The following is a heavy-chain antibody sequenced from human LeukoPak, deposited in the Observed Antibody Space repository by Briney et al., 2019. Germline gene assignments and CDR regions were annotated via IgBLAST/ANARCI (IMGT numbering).Heavy chain of an antibody. CDR2: IKSKSDGGTT. D-gene: IGHD2-21*02. Sequence: GESLRLSCAASGFSVTDAWMHWVRQAPGKGLEWVGRIKSKSDGGTTDCAAPVMDRFTVSRDETKNTVYLQMNSLKIEDTAVYYCATGQVTDWGQGTLVTVSS. J-gene: IGHJ4*02. CDR3: ATGQVTD. V-gene: IGHV3-15*01. CDR1: GFSVTDAW.